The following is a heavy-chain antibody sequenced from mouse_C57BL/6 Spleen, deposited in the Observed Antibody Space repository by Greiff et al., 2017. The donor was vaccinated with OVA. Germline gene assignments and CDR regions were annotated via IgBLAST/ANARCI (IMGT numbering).Heavy chain of an antibody. Sequence: EVQLQQSGPELVKPGASVKISCKASGYTFTDYYMNWVKQSHGKSLEWIGDINPNNGGTSYNQKFKGKATLTVDKSSSTAYMELRSLTSEDSAVYYCASRGSTVVPFAYWGQGTLVTVSA. J-gene: IGHJ3*01. CDR1: GYTFTDYY. CDR2: INPNNGGT. CDR3: ASRGSTVVPFAY. D-gene: IGHD1-1*01. V-gene: IGHV1-26*01.